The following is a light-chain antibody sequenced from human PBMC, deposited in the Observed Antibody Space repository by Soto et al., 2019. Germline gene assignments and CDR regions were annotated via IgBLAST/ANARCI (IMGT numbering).Light chain of an antibody. V-gene: IGLV1-40*01. J-gene: IGLJ2*01. CDR2: GNS. CDR1: SSNIGAGYD. Sequence: QSVLTKPPSVSGAPGQRVTISCTGSSSNIGAGYDVHWYQQLPGTAPKLLIYGNSNRPSGVPDRFSGSKSGTSASLAITGLQAEDEADYYCQSYDSSLSCVVFGGGTKLTVL. CDR3: QSYDSSLSCVV.